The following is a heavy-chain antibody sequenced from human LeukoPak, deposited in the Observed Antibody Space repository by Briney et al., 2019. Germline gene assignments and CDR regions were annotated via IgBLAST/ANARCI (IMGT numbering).Heavy chain of an antibody. J-gene: IGHJ4*02. Sequence: PSETLSLTCAVYGGSFSGYYWSWIRQPPGKGLEWIGEINHSGSTNYNPSLTSRVTISVDTSKNQFSLKLSSVTAADTAVYYCARGDVISSYFDYWGQGTLVTVSS. D-gene: IGHD3-9*01. CDR1: GGSFSGYY. V-gene: IGHV4-34*01. CDR2: INHSGST. CDR3: ARGDVISSYFDY.